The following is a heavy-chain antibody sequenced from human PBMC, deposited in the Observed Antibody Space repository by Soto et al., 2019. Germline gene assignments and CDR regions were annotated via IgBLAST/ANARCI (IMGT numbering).Heavy chain of an antibody. CDR1: GGTFSSYT. Sequence: QVQLVQSGAEVKKPGSSVKVSCKASGGTFSSYTISWVRQAPGQGLEWMGRIIPILGIANYAQKFQGRVTITADKSTSTAYMELSSLRSEDTAVYYCASLGALGEAFDIWGQGTMVTVSS. V-gene: IGHV1-69*02. CDR3: ASLGALGEAFDI. J-gene: IGHJ3*02. D-gene: IGHD1-26*01. CDR2: IIPILGIA.